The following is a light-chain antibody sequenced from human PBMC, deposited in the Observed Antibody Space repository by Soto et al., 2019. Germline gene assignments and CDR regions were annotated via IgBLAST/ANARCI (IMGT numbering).Light chain of an antibody. CDR3: SSYTSSSTGV. V-gene: IGLV2-14*01. CDR1: NNDVGGYNY. Sequence: QSALTQPASVSGSPGQSITISCTGTNNDVGGYNYVFWYQQHPGKAPKLMIYEVSNRPSGVSNRFSGSKSGNTASLTISGLQAEDEADYYCSSYTSSSTGVFGTGTKLTVL. CDR2: EVS. J-gene: IGLJ1*01.